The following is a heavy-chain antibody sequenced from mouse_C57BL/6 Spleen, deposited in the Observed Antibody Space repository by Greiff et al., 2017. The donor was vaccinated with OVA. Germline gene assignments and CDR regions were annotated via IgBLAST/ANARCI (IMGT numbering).Heavy chain of an antibody. CDR2: IDPEDGET. D-gene: IGHD2-4*01. Sequence: EVKLVESGAELVKPGASVKLSCTASGFNIQDYYMHWVKQRTEQGLEWIGRIDPEDGETKYAPKFQGKATITADTSSNTAYLQLSSLTSEDTAVDYCARGDYDVRFAYWGQGTLVTVSA. CDR1: GFNIQDYY. J-gene: IGHJ3*01. CDR3: ARGDYDVRFAY. V-gene: IGHV14-2*01.